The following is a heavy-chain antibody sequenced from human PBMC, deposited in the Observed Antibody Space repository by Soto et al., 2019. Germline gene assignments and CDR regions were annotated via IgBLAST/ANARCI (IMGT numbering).Heavy chain of an antibody. CDR2: IYYSGST. J-gene: IGHJ5*02. CDR3: ARRGLAPSLTNWFDP. CDR1: GGSISSSSYY. V-gene: IGHV4-39*01. Sequence: SETLSLTCTVSGGSISSSSYYWGWIRQPPGKGLEWIGSIYYSGSTYYNPSLKSRVTISVDTSKNQFSLKLSSVTAADTAVYYCARRGLAPSLTNWFDPWGQGTLVTVSS. D-gene: IGHD3-10*01.